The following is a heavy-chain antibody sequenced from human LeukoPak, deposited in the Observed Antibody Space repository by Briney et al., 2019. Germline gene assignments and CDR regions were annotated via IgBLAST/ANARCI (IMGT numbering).Heavy chain of an antibody. V-gene: IGHV1-3*01. CDR1: GYTFTSYA. CDR2: INAGNGNT. CDR3: ARDFRYCSSTSCYAGNWFDP. J-gene: IGHJ5*02. D-gene: IGHD2-2*01. Sequence: PEASVKVSCKASGYTFTSYAMHWVRQAPGQRLEWMGWINAGNGNTKYSQKFQGRVTITRDTSASTAYMELSSLRSEDTAVYYCARDFRYCSSTSCYAGNWFDPWGQGTLVTLSS.